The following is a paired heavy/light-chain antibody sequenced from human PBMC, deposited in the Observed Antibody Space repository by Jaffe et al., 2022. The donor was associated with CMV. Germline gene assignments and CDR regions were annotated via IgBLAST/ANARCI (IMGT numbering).Heavy chain of an antibody. CDR2: MNPNSGNT. Sequence: QVQLVQSGAEVKKPGASVKVSCKASGYPFSTHDINWVRQASGQGLEWVGWMNPNSGNTGYAQKFQGRVTMTTDTSISTVYMELRSLTSEDTAVYYCGQGRLSWSWGQGTLVTVSS. J-gene: IGHJ4*02. CDR1: GYPFSTHD. D-gene: IGHD3-3*01. CDR3: GQGRLSWS. V-gene: IGHV1-8*01.
Light chain of an antibody. CDR1: QTVDSVY. Sequence: ELVLTQSPGTLSLSPGERATLSCRASQTVDSVYITWYQQKPGQAPRVIIYGASSRAPGMPDRFSGSGSGTDFTLTITRLEPEDFAVYHCQHYGGSPVGAFGQGTKVEIK. V-gene: IGKV3-20*01. CDR2: GAS. J-gene: IGKJ1*01. CDR3: QHYGGSPVGA.